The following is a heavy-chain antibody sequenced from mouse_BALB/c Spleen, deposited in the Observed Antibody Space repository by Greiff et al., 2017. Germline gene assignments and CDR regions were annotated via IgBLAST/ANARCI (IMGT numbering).Heavy chain of an antibody. J-gene: IGHJ2*01. D-gene: IGHD1-2*01. V-gene: IGHV2-2*02. Sequence: VQLVESGPGLVQPSQSLSITCTVSGFSLTSYGVHWVRQSPGKGLEWLGVIWSGGSTDYNAAFISRLSISKDNSKSQVFFKMNSLQANDTAIYYCARKGNGYLLDYWGQGTTLTVSS. CDR2: IWSGGST. CDR1: GFSLTSYG. CDR3: ARKGNGYLLDY.